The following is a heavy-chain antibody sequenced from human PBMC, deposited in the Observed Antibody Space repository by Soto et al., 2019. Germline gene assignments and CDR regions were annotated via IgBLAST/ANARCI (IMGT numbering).Heavy chain of an antibody. Sequence: QEQLVQSGAEVKKPGASVKISCKASGYTFNTYDINWVRQATGQGLEWMGWMNPESGSTGFAQSFQGRITLTGNTSINTVYLEVSRLTNEDTAVYFCARSGATGYYSTHYYGMDVWGPGTTVTVSS. CDR3: ARSGATGYYSTHYYGMDV. J-gene: IGHJ6*02. V-gene: IGHV1-8*01. D-gene: IGHD3-9*01. CDR2: MNPESGST. CDR1: GYTFNTYD.